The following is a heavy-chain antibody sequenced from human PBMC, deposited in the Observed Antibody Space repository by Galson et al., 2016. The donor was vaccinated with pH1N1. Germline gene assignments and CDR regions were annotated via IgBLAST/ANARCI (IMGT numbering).Heavy chain of an antibody. D-gene: IGHD1-26*01. V-gene: IGHV4-30-4*01. Sequence: TLSLSCTVSGGSISSGDYYWSWIRQPPGKGLEWIGYIYYSGSTYYNPSLKSRVTISLDTSKNQFSLKLSSVTAADTAVYYCARCRAYSGSFLFDYWGQGTLVTVSS. CDR2: IYYSGST. CDR1: GGSISSGDYY. CDR3: ARCRAYSGSFLFDY. J-gene: IGHJ4*02.